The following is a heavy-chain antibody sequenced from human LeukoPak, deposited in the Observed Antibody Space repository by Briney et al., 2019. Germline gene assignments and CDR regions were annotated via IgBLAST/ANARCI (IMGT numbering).Heavy chain of an antibody. J-gene: IGHJ3*02. D-gene: IGHD3-22*01. CDR2: VWHSGST. Sequence: PSGTLSLTCAVSGGSISSSYWWSWVRQPPGKGLEWIGEVWHSGSTNYYPSLKSRVTISIEKSKNQFSLKLSSVTAADTAMYYCARDRPNVDSTGYFSRHDAFDIWGQGTMVTVSS. CDR1: GGSISSSYW. CDR3: ARDRPNVDSTGYFSRHDAFDI. V-gene: IGHV4-4*02.